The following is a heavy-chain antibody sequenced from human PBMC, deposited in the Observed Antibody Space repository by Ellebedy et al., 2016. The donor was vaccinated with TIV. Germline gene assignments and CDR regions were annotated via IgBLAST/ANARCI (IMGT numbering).Heavy chain of an antibody. CDR1: GYTFTSYA. CDR2: INPNSGGT. D-gene: IGHD6-19*01. V-gene: IGHV1-2*04. CDR3: ARAFQGRVAGTNYYYGMDV. J-gene: IGHJ6*02. Sequence: ASVKVSXKASGYTFTSYAMHWVRQAPGQGLEWMGWINPNSGGTNYAQKFQGWVTMTRDTSISTAYMELSRLRSDDTAVYYCARAFQGRVAGTNYYYGMDVWGQGTTVTVSS.